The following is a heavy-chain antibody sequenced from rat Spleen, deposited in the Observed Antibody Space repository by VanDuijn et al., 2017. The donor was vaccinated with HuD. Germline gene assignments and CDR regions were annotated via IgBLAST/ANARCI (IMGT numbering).Heavy chain of an antibody. Sequence: EVQLVESGGGLVQPGGSLKLSCAASGFTFSNYDMAWVRQAPTKGLEWVATLSYDGHTTYYRDSVKGRFTISRDIAKSTLYLQMDSLRSEDTATYHCTSHRHYTVYIMDAWGQGASVTVSS. D-gene: IGHD1-1*01. V-gene: IGHV5-29*01. CDR3: TSHRHYTVYIMDA. CDR2: LSYDGHTT. J-gene: IGHJ4*01. CDR1: GFTFSNYD.